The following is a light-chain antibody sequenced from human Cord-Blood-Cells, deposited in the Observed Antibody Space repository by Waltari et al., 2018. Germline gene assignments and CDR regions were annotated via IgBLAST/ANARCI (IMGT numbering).Light chain of an antibody. CDR2: DAS. CDR1: QSGSSY. Sequence: EIVLTQSPATWSLCHGARATLSSSASQSGSSYLPCFQQKPGQAPRLLIYDASNRATGIPARFSGSGSGTDVTLTISSLEPEDFADYYCQQRSNWPPLTFGGRTKVEIK. V-gene: IGKV3-11*01. J-gene: IGKJ4*01. CDR3: QQRSNWPPLT.